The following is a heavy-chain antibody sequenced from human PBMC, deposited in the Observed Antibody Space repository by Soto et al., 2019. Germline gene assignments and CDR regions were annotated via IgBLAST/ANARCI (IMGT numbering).Heavy chain of an antibody. CDR1: GVRGRGHG. V-gene: IGHV3-33*01. D-gene: IGHD3-22*01. J-gene: IGHJ4*02. CDR3: ARSTRLSDQMTPYDS. CDR2: IWNDGSQQ. Sequence: GGSLRLSCAASGVRGRGHGVHGVRKAPGKGPEWVALIWNDGSQQDYADSVKGRCTISRDNSKNTVYLQLSSLRAEEKAVYYCARSTRLSDQMTPYDSWGQGT.